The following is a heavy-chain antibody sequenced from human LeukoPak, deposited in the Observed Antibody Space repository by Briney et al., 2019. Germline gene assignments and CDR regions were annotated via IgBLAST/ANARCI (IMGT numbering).Heavy chain of an antibody. V-gene: IGHV3-7*01. CDR1: GFTFSTYW. J-gene: IGHJ3*02. Sequence: PGGSLRLSCAASGFTFSTYWMSWVRQAPGKGLEWVANIHQDGNEKYYVDSVKGRFTISRDNAKNSLYLQMNSLRAEDTAVYYCARSQQWLVQGTDDAFDIWGQGTMVTVSS. CDR2: IHQDGNEK. CDR3: ARSQQWLVQGTDDAFDI. D-gene: IGHD6-19*01.